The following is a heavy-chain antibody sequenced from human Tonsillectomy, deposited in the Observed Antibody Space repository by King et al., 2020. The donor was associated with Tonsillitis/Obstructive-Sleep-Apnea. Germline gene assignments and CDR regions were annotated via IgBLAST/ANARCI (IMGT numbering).Heavy chain of an antibody. CDR3: ARDVRYSSSWRLYGMDV. Sequence: VQLVESGAEVKKPGASVKVSCKASGYTFTSYDISWVRQAPGQGLEWMGWISAYKGNTNYAQKFQGRVTMTTDTSTSTAYMELRSLISYDTAVYYCARDVRYSSSWRLYGMDVWGQGTTVTVSS. CDR1: GYTFTSYD. V-gene: IGHV1-18*01. CDR2: ISAYKGNT. J-gene: IGHJ6*02. D-gene: IGHD6-13*01.